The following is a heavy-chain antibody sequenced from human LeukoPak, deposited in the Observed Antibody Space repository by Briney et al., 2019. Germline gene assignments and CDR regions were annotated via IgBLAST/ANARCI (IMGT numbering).Heavy chain of an antibody. D-gene: IGHD7-27*01. CDR2: LYHGGST. CDR3: AKYGTWGGDYFDY. V-gene: IGHV3-53*01. Sequence: GGSLRLSCVGSGVIVRSNYMTWVRQAPGKGLEWVSILYHGGSTYYADSVKGRFTISRDNSKNTLYLQMNSLRAEDTAVYYCAKYGTWGGDYFDYWGQGTLVTVSS. CDR1: GVIVRSNY. J-gene: IGHJ4*02.